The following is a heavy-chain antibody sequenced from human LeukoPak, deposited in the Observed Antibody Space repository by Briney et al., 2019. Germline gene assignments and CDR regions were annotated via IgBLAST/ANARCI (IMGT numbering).Heavy chain of an antibody. Sequence: ASVKVSCKASGYTFTGHYVHWARQAPGQGLEWMGWINPNSGDTNSAQKFQGRVTMTRDTSISTVYMELSRLRPDDTAVYYCAREGWDQRDTAAFDYWGQGTLVTVSS. V-gene: IGHV1-2*02. CDR1: GYTFTGHY. D-gene: IGHD6-19*01. CDR3: AREGWDQRDTAAFDY. CDR2: INPNSGDT. J-gene: IGHJ4*02.